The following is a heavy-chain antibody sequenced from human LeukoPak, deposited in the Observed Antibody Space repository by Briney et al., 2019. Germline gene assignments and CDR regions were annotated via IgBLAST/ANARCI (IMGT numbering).Heavy chain of an antibody. Sequence: GGFLRLSCAASGFTFSSYEMSWVRQAPGKGLEWVSYIATSGSAIYYADSVKGRFTISRDNAKNSLYLQMNSLRAEDMAVYYCVRGGYCSSTICYWYNAFDMWGQGTMVTVSS. CDR1: GFTFSSYE. CDR2: IATSGSAI. CDR3: VRGGYCSSTICYWYNAFDM. D-gene: IGHD2-2*01. V-gene: IGHV3-48*03. J-gene: IGHJ3*02.